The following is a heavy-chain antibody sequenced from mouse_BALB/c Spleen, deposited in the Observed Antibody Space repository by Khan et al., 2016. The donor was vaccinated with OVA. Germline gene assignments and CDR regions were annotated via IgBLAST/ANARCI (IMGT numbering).Heavy chain of an antibody. D-gene: IGHD1-3*01. CDR2: ISSNGST. CDR1: GYSITSDSA. Sequence: EVQLQESGPGLVKPSQSLYLTCNVTGYSITSDSAWNWIRQFPGNKLEWMGYISSNGSTNYNPAFKSRTSITRDTSKIQFVLQWNTVMTEDTASYYCGREGSRYDYAMDYWGQGTSVTVSS. CDR3: GREGSRYDYAMDY. J-gene: IGHJ4*01. V-gene: IGHV3-2*02.